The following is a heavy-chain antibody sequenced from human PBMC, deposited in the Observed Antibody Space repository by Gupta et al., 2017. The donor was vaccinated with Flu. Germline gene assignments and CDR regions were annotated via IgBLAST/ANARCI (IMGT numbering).Heavy chain of an antibody. CDR3: AKVVAVADDAFDI. D-gene: IGHD6-19*01. Sequence: RQAPGKGLEWVSAISGSGGSTYYADSVKGRFTISRDNSKNTLYLQMNSLRAEDTAVYYCAKVVAVADDAFDIWGQGTMVTVSS. V-gene: IGHV3-23*01. CDR2: ISGSGGST. J-gene: IGHJ3*02.